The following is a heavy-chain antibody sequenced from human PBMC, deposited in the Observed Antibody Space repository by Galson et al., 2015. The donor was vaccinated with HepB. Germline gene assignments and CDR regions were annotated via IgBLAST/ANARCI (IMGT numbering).Heavy chain of an antibody. CDR3: ARGGGGFCSGDSCRLLDS. J-gene: IGHJ4*02. CDR1: GYTFTSYG. CDR2: ISGYNGNT. V-gene: IGHV1-18*04. Sequence: SVKVSCKASGYTFTSYGISWVRQAPGQGLEWMGWISGYNGNTDSAQKFQGRITMTRDTSTNTAYMELRSLTSDDTAVYYCARGGGGFCSGDSCRLLDSWGQGTLVTVSS. D-gene: IGHD2-15*01.